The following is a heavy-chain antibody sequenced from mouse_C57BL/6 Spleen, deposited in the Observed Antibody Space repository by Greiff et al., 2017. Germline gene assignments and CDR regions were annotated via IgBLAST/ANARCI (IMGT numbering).Heavy chain of an antibody. D-gene: IGHD1-1*01. CDR2: IYPGSGSN. Sequence: QVQLQQPGAELVKPGASVKMSCKASGYTFTSYWITWVKQRPGQGLEWLGDIYPGSGSNKYNAKFKSKATLTVYTSSSTAYMQLSSLTSEDSAVYYCARSGITTVVDYWGQGTTLTVSS. V-gene: IGHV1-55*01. CDR1: GYTFTSYW. CDR3: ARSGITTVVDY. J-gene: IGHJ2*01.